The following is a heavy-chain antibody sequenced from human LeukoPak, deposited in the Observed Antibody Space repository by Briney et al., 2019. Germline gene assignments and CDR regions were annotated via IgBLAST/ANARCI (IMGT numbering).Heavy chain of an antibody. CDR3: ARDPGIAVAGAGDDY. V-gene: IGHV1-2*02. D-gene: IGHD6-19*01. CDR1: GCTFTSYA. J-gene: IGHJ4*03. CDR2: INPNSGGT. Sequence: ASGKVSCKASGCTFTSYAISWVRQAPGQGLEWMGWINPNSGGTDSAQKFQGRVTMTRYTSISTTYMELSRLRSEDTAVYYCARDPGIAVAGAGDDYWGHGNLVTVSS.